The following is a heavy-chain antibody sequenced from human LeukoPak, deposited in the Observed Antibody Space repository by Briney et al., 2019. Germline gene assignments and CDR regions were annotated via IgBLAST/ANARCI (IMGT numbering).Heavy chain of an antibody. CDR2: ISGSGGSA. D-gene: IGHD2-15*01. Sequence: GGSLRLSCATSGLTFSTCTMSWVRQGPGQGLEWVSTISGSGGSAYYAASVKGRFTISRDNSKNTLFLQMNSLRAEDTAVYSCARDRGSDDPIDYWGQGTLVTVSS. V-gene: IGHV3-23*01. CDR1: GLTFSTCT. J-gene: IGHJ4*02. CDR3: ARDRGSDDPIDY.